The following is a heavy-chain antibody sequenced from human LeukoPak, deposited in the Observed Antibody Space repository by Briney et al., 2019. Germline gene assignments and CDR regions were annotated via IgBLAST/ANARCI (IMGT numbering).Heavy chain of an antibody. CDR2: IRYDGSNK. V-gene: IGHV3-30*02. Sequence: GGSLRLSCAASGFTFSSYGMHWVRQAPGKGLEWVAFIRYDGSNKYYADSVKGRFTISRDNSKNTLYLQMNSLRAEDTAVYYCARDEKYYYDSSGYSPFDYWGQGTLVTVSS. CDR3: ARDEKYYYDSSGYSPFDY. CDR1: GFTFSSYG. D-gene: IGHD3-22*01. J-gene: IGHJ4*02.